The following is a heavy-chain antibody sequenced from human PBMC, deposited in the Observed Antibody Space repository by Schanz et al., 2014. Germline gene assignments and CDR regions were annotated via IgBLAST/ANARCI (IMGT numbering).Heavy chain of an antibody. CDR1: GYTFVSYS. Sequence: QVQLVQSGAEVKKPGASVKVSCKASGYTFVSYSMHWVRQAPGQGLEWMGIINPSGGGTSYALRFQDRVTVTRDTSRSTVYMELSSLRSEDTAVYYCARAFGGYDPAGAVAYWGQGTLVTVAS. J-gene: IGHJ4*02. V-gene: IGHV1-46*01. D-gene: IGHD5-12*01. CDR2: INPSGGGT. CDR3: ARAFGGYDPAGAVAY.